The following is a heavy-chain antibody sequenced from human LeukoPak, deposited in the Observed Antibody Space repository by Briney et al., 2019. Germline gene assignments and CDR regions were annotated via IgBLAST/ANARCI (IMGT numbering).Heavy chain of an antibody. CDR1: GFTFSSYS. D-gene: IGHD4-17*01. V-gene: IGHV3-21*01. Sequence: GGSLRLSCAASGFTFSSYSMNCVRQAPGKGLEWVSSISSSSTYIYYADSVKGRFTISRDNAKNSLYLQMNSLRAEDTAVYYCARPTYGDYEPFFDYWGQGTLVTVSS. CDR2: ISSSSTYI. CDR3: ARPTYGDYEPFFDY. J-gene: IGHJ4*02.